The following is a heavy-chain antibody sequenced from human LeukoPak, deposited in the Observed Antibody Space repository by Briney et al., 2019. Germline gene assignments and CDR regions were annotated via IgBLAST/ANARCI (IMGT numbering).Heavy chain of an antibody. V-gene: IGHV4-31*03. CDR1: GGSISSGGYY. CDR2: IYYSGST. CDR3: AKGVVPAAPSYYYYYMDV. Sequence: SETLSLTCTVSGGSISSGGYYWSWIRQHPGKGLEWIGYIYYSGSTYYNPSLESRVTISVDTSKNQFSLKLSSVTAADTAVYYCAKGVVPAAPSYYYYYMDVWGKGTTVTVSS. D-gene: IGHD2-2*01. J-gene: IGHJ6*03.